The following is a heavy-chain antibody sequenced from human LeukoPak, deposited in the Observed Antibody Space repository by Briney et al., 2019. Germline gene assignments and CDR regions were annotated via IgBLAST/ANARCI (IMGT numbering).Heavy chain of an antibody. J-gene: IGHJ6*04. V-gene: IGHV3-53*01. Sequence: GGSLRLSCAASGFTVSSNYMSWVRQAPGKGLEWVPLIYSGGTTYYADSVKGRFTISRDNAKNSLYLQMNSLRAEDTAVYYCAELGITMIGGVWGKGTTVTISS. CDR2: IYSGGTT. CDR3: AELGITMIGGV. CDR1: GFTVSSNY. D-gene: IGHD3-10*02.